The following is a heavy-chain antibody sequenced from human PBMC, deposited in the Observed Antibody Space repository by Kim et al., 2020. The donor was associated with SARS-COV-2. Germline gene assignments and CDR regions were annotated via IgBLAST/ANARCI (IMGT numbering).Heavy chain of an antibody. CDR3: ARTVTIFGVVAWFDP. Sequence: VDAEKGRFTTARDNAKNARYLQMSSLRAEDTAVYYCARTVTIFGVVAWFDPWGQGTLVTVSS. J-gene: IGHJ5*02. V-gene: IGHV3-7*01. D-gene: IGHD3-3*01.